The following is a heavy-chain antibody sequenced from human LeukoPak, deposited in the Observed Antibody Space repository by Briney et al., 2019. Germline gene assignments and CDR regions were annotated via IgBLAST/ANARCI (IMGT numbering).Heavy chain of an antibody. V-gene: IGHV3-21*01. CDR3: ARELRRWLPFSWFDP. CDR2: ISSSSSYI. Sequence: GGSLRLSCAASGFTFSSYSMNWVRQAPGKGLEWVSSISSSSSYIYYADSVKGRFTISRDNAKNSLYLQMNSLRAEDTAVYYCARELRRWLPFSWFDPWGQGTLVTVSS. J-gene: IGHJ5*02. CDR1: GFTFSSYS. D-gene: IGHD5-24*01.